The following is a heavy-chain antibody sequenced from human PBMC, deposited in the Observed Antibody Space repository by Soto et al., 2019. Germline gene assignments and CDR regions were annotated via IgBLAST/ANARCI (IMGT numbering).Heavy chain of an antibody. CDR3: ARGRPEEGDGYNYGFDY. V-gene: IGHV4-34*01. CDR1: GGSFSGYY. Sequence: QVQLQQWGAGLLKPSETLSLTCAVYGGSFSGYYWSWIRQPPGKGLEWIGEINHSGSTNYNPSLKSRVTISVDTSKNQFSLKLSSVTAADTAVYYCARGRPEEGDGYNYGFDYWGQGTLVTVSS. D-gene: IGHD5-12*01. J-gene: IGHJ4*02. CDR2: INHSGST.